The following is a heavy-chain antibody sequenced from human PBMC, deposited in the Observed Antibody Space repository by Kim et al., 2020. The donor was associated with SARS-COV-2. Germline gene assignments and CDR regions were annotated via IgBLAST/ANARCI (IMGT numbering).Heavy chain of an antibody. Sequence: GGSLRLSCTASGFTFSSYWMSWVRQAPGKGLEWVANIKQDGSEKYYVDSVKGRFTISRDNAKNSLYLQMNSMRVEDTAVYYCARTIRYFSSTSCSYSYYYMDVWGKGTTVNVSS. CDR1: GFTFSSYW. V-gene: IGHV3-7*01. CDR2: IKQDGSEK. CDR3: ARTIRYFSSTSCSYSYYYMDV. D-gene: IGHD2-2*01. J-gene: IGHJ6*03.